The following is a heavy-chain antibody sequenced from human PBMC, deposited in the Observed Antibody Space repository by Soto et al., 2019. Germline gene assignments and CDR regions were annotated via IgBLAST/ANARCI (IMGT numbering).Heavy chain of an antibody. CDR2: ISSSSSYI. D-gene: IGHD6-6*01. CDR1: GFTFSSYS. J-gene: IGHJ6*03. CDR3: AREYGWGDSSSLSLDYYYYMDV. Sequence: GGSLRLSCAASGFTFSSYSMNWVRQAPGKGLEWVSSISSSSSYIYYADSVKGRFTISRDNAKNSLYLQMNSLRAEDTAVYYCAREYGWGDSSSLSLDYYYYMDVWGKGTTVTVSS. V-gene: IGHV3-21*01.